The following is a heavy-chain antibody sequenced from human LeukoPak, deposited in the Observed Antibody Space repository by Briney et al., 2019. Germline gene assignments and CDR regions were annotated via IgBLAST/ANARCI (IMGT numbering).Heavy chain of an antibody. D-gene: IGHD1-26*01. Sequence: GGSLRLSCAGSGFTFSSYAMSWVRQAPGKGLVWVSRINSDGISTTYADSVKGRFTISRDNAKNMLYLQMNSLRTEDTAVYYCTSGADYWGQGTLVTVSS. CDR3: TSGADY. J-gene: IGHJ4*02. CDR2: INSDGIST. CDR1: GFTFSSYA. V-gene: IGHV3-74*01.